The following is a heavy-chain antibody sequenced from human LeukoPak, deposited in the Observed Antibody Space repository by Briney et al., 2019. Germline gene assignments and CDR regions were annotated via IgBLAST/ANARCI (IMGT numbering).Heavy chain of an antibody. D-gene: IGHD1-26*01. Sequence: GASVKVSCKASGYTFTTYYISWVRQAPGQGLEWMGWISAYNGNTNYAQKLQGRVTMTIDASTSTAYMELRSLRSDDTAVYYCASGSYLWGGMDVWGQGTTVTVSS. J-gene: IGHJ6*02. CDR2: ISAYNGNT. V-gene: IGHV1-18*01. CDR1: GYTFTTYY. CDR3: ASGSYLWGGMDV.